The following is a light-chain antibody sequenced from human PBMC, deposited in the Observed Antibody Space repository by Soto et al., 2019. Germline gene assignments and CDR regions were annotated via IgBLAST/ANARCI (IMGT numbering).Light chain of an antibody. J-gene: IGLJ1*01. CDR3: SSYISSITSHV. CDR2: EVN. Sequence: QSALTQPPSVSGSPGQSVTISCSGSSSDVGSHRSVSWYKQAPGTSPKLIIFEVNNRPSGVPYRFSESKSVNTASLTISGLQPEDEGDYYCSSYISSITSHVFGTGTKLTVL. V-gene: IGLV2-18*02. CDR1: SSDVGSHRS.